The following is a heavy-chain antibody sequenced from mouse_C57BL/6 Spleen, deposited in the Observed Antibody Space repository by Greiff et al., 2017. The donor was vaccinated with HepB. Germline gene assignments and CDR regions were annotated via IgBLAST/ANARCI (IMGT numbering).Heavy chain of an antibody. CDR1: GFTFSSYA. CDR3: ARDHGNYFDY. D-gene: IGHD2-1*01. J-gene: IGHJ2*01. Sequence: EVKLQESGGGLVKPGGSLKLSCAASGFTFSSYAMSWVRQTPEKRLEWVATISDGGSYTYYPDNVKGRFTISRDNAKNNLYLQMSHLKSEDTAMYYCARDHGNYFDYWGQGTTLTVSS. V-gene: IGHV5-4*01. CDR2: ISDGGSYT.